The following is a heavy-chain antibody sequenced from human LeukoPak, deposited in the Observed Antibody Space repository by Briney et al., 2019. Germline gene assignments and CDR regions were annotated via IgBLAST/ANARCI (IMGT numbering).Heavy chain of an antibody. D-gene: IGHD3-3*01. CDR3: ARAEPFWSGYSSLRY. CDR2: INHSGST. CDR1: GGSVSGYY. V-gene: IGHV4-34*01. J-gene: IGHJ4*02. Sequence: SETLSLTCAVYGGSVSGYYWSWIRQPPGKGLEWIGEINHSGSTNYNPSLKSRVTISVDTSKNQFSLKLSSVTAADTAVYYCARAEPFWSGYSSLRYWGQGTLVTVSS.